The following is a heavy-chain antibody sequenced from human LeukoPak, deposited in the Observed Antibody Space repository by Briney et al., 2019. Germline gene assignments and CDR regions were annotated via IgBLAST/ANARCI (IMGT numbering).Heavy chain of an antibody. CDR3: ARGYYYVSGSYSFFDY. Sequence: NLRETLSLTCTVSGGSISSSSYFWGWIRQPPGKGLEWIGNIYYTGTTYYNPSLKSRVTISVDTSKNQFSLKLSSVTAADTAVYYCARGYYYVSGSYSFFDYWGQGTLVTVSS. J-gene: IGHJ4*02. V-gene: IGHV4-39*01. CDR1: GGSISSSSYF. CDR2: IYYTGTT. D-gene: IGHD3-10*01.